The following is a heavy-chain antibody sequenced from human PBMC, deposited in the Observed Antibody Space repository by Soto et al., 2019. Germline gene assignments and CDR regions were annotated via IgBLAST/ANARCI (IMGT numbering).Heavy chain of an antibody. Sequence: QLQLQESGSGLVKPSQTLSLTCAVSGGSISSGGYSWSWIRQPPGKGLEWIGYIYHSGSTYYNPSLKSRVTISVDRSKNQFSLKLSSVTAADTAVYYCARARSGSYSWVEAFDYWGQGTLVTVSS. J-gene: IGHJ4*02. D-gene: IGHD3-10*01. CDR3: ARARSGSYSWVEAFDY. CDR1: GGSISSGGYS. V-gene: IGHV4-30-2*01. CDR2: IYHSGST.